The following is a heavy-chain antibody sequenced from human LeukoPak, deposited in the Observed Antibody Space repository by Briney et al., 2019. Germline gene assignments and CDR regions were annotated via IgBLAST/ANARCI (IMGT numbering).Heavy chain of an antibody. V-gene: IGHV3-30-3*01. J-gene: IGHJ5*02. Sequence: GGSLRLSCAASGFTFSSYAMHWVRQAPGKGLEWVAVISYDGSNKYYADSVKGRFTISRDNSKNTLYLQMNSLRAEDTAVYYCARGSRFGELFNSCQPNWFDPWGQGTLVTVSS. D-gene: IGHD3-10*01. CDR2: ISYDGSNK. CDR1: GFTFSSYA. CDR3: ARGSRFGELFNSCQPNWFDP.